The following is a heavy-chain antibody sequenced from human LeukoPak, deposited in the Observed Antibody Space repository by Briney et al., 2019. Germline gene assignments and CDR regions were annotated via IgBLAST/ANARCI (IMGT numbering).Heavy chain of an antibody. J-gene: IGHJ1*01. V-gene: IGHV4-39*07. Sequence: SGTLSLTCTVSGGSISSRPYYWGWVRQPPGKGLEWIGTISYSGTTYYSPSLKSRVTISLDTSKNQFSLKLSSVTAADTAIYYCARVGIGQHWGQGTLVTVSS. D-gene: IGHD2-15*01. CDR1: GGSISSRPYY. CDR2: ISYSGTT. CDR3: ARVGIGQH.